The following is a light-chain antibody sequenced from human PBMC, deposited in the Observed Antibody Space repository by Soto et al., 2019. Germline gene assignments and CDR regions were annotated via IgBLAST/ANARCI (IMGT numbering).Light chain of an antibody. V-gene: IGKV3-11*01. CDR3: LQRSGWPWT. CDR1: QSVSSY. Sequence: EIVLTQSPATLSLSPGERATLSCRASQSVSSYLAWYQPKPGQAPRLLIYDASNRATDIPARFSGSGSGTDFTLTISSLEPEDFAVYYCLQRSGWPWTFGQGTKVEIK. J-gene: IGKJ1*01. CDR2: DAS.